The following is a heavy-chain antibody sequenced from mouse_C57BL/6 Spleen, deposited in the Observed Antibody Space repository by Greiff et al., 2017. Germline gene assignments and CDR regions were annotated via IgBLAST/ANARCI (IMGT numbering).Heavy chain of an antibody. V-gene: IGHV1-78*01. CDR3: ARGGYYYGSSHYFDY. Sequence: QVQLKQSDAELVKPGASVKISCKVSGYTFTDHTIHWMKQRPEQGLEWIGYIYPRDGSTKYNEKFKGKATLTADKSSSTAYMQLNSLTSEDSAVYFGARGGYYYGSSHYFDYWGQGTTLTVSS. CDR2: IYPRDGST. CDR1: GYTFTDHT. J-gene: IGHJ2*01. D-gene: IGHD1-1*01.